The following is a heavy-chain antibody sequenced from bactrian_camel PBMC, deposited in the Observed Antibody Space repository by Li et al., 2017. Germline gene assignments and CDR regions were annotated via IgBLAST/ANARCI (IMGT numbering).Heavy chain of an antibody. J-gene: IGHJ6*01. Sequence: HVQLVESGGGSVQAGGSLRVSCAASGHSDSSNYMAWFRQAPGKEREGVAGIDGRRTVYTDSVKGRFTISRDNTRKMLYLQMDNLTPEDTAIYYCAARGPYCYTKLSVRDFTYWGQGTQVTVS. V-gene: IGHV3S53*01. CDR1: GHSDSSNY. CDR3: AARGPYCYTKLSVRDFTY. D-gene: IGHD2*01. CDR2: IDGRRT.